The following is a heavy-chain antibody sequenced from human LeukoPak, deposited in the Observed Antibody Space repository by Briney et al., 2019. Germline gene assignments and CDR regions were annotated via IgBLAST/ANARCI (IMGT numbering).Heavy chain of an antibody. D-gene: IGHD4-23*01. CDR2: INPSGGST. Sequence: VSVKVSCKASGYTFTSYYMHWVRQAPGQGLEWMGIINPSGGSTSYAQKFQGRVTMTRDTSTSTAYMELSRLRSDDTAVYYCARRIHCCGGNSYYYYYGMDVWGQGTTVTVSS. J-gene: IGHJ6*02. CDR3: ARRIHCCGGNSYYYYYGMDV. CDR1: GYTFTSYY. V-gene: IGHV1-46*01.